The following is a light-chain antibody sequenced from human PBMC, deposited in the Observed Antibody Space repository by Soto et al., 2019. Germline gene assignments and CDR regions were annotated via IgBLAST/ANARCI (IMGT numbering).Light chain of an antibody. CDR2: EVS. CDR1: SSDIATYNY. V-gene: IGLV2-14*01. J-gene: IGLJ1*01. Sequence: QSALTQPASVSGSPGQSITISCTGTSSDIATYNYVSWYQHHPGKGPKLMIYEVSKRPSGVSNRFSGSKSGNTASLTISGLQAVDEADYYCSSYTTSSTYVFGTGTKLTVL. CDR3: SSYTTSSTYV.